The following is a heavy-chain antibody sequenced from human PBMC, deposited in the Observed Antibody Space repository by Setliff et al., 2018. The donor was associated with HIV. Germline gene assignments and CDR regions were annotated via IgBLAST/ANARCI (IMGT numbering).Heavy chain of an antibody. Sequence: SETLSLTCAVYGGSLNTNHWSWIRQSPGKGLEWIGEINDSGSINYNPSLKSRITISADASKNQFSLKLTSMIAADTAMFYCARGRGPMGGDAFDIWGQGTTVTVSS. D-gene: IGHD3-10*01. CDR1: GGSLNTNH. J-gene: IGHJ3*02. CDR3: ARGRGPMGGDAFDI. V-gene: IGHV4-34*01. CDR2: INDSGSI.